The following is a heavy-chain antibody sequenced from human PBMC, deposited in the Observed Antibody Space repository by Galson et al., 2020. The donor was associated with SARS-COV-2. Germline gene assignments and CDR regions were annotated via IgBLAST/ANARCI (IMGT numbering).Heavy chain of an antibody. Sequence: GGSLTLSCAASGITFSSYAIRWVRQAPGKGLAWVSTISGSGGSTFYADSVRGRFTISRDNSKNTLYLQMNSLRAEDTAIYYCAKALAVTGGANDYWGQGTLVTVSS. V-gene: IGHV3-23*01. CDR3: AKALAVTGGANDY. J-gene: IGHJ4*02. CDR1: GITFSSYA. CDR2: ISGSGGST. D-gene: IGHD6-19*01.